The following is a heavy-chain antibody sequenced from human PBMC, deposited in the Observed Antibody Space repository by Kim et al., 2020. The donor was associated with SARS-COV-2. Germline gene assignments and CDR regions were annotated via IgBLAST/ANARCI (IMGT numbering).Heavy chain of an antibody. Sequence: GGSLRLSCAASRFTFSSYEMQWVRQAPGKGLQWISYISNGGETVHYADSVKGRFTISRDNAQNSLYLQMDSLRAEDTAVYYCATFFNGRSANFRPYHHYYMDVWGKGTTVTVSS. J-gene: IGHJ6*03. CDR1: RFTFSSYE. D-gene: IGHD3-3*01. CDR3: ATFFNGRSANFRPYHHYYMDV. V-gene: IGHV3-48*03. CDR2: ISNGGETV.